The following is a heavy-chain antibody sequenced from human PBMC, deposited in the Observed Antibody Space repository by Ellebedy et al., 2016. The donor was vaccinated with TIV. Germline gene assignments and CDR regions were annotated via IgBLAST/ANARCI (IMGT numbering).Heavy chain of an antibody. D-gene: IGHD3-16*01. CDR3: ARDGDTFGGKEIDY. Sequence: AASVKVSCKLSGYTLTELSMHWVRQAPGKGLEWMGGFDPEDGETIYAQKFQGRVTMTRNTSISTAYMELRSLRSDDTAVYYCARDGDTFGGKEIDYWGQGTLVTVSS. J-gene: IGHJ4*02. V-gene: IGHV1-24*01. CDR2: FDPEDGET. CDR1: GYTLTELS.